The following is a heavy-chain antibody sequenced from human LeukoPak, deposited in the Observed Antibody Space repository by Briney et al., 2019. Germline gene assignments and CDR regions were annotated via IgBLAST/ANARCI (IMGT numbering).Heavy chain of an antibody. Sequence: GASVKVSCKASGFTFTSSAVQWVRQAPGQRLEWIGWIVVGSGNTNYAQKFQERVTITRDMSTSTAYMELSSLRSEDTAVYYCAASPDYYDSSGYSYYFDYWGQGTPVTVSS. V-gene: IGHV1-58*01. CDR2: IVVGSGNT. CDR1: GFTFTSSA. D-gene: IGHD3-22*01. CDR3: AASPDYYDSSGYSYYFDY. J-gene: IGHJ4*02.